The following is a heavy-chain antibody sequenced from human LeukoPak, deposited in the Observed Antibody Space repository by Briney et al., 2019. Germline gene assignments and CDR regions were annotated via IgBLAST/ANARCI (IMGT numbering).Heavy chain of an antibody. V-gene: IGHV4-39*01. Sequence: SETLSLTSTVSGGSISSSSYYWGWIRQPPGEGLEWIGSIYYTGSTYYSPSLKSRVTISADTSKNEFSLKLSSVTAADTAVYYCTSDISSASNYWGQGTLVTVSS. CDR1: GGSISSSSYY. CDR2: IYYTGST. CDR3: TSDISSASNY. D-gene: IGHD6-6*01. J-gene: IGHJ4*02.